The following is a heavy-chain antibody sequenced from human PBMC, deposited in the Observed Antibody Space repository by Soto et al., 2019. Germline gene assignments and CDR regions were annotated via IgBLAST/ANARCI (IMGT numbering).Heavy chain of an antibody. CDR2: IIPISGTT. Sequence: SVKVSCKASGGTFSTHAIIWVRQAPGHGLEWMGGIIPISGTTNYTQKFQGRVTITADEPTSTAFMELSSLKSEDTAVFYCARGYCSGGNCYAGMDFWGQGTMVTVSS. D-gene: IGHD2-15*01. J-gene: IGHJ6*02. V-gene: IGHV1-69*13. CDR1: GGTFSTHA. CDR3: ARGYCSGGNCYAGMDF.